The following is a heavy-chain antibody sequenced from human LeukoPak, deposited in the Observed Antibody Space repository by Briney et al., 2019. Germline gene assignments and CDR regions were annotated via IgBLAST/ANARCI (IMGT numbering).Heavy chain of an antibody. CDR3: ARDNAYDSSGYFDYYYGMDV. Sequence: GGSLRLSCAASGFTFSSYAMHWVRQAPGKGLEWVAVISYDGSNKYYADSVKGRFTISRDNSKNTLYLQMNSLRAEDTAVYSCARDNAYDSSGYFDYYYGMDVWGQGTTVTVSS. J-gene: IGHJ6*02. V-gene: IGHV3-30-3*01. D-gene: IGHD3-22*01. CDR2: ISYDGSNK. CDR1: GFTFSSYA.